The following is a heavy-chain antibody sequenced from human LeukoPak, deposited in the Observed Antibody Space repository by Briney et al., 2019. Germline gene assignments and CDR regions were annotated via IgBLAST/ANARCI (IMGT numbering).Heavy chain of an antibody. D-gene: IGHD3-22*01. V-gene: IGHV4-34*01. J-gene: IGHJ3*02. CDR3: ARVRGNYYYDSSGYPRVHAFDI. CDR1: GGSFSGYY. Sequence: PSETLSLTCAVYGGSFSGYYWSWIRQPPGKGLEWIAEINHSGSTNYNPSLKSRVTISVETSKYQFSLKLSSVTAEDTAVYYCARVRGNYYYDSSGYPRVHAFDIWGQGTMVTVSS. CDR2: INHSGST.